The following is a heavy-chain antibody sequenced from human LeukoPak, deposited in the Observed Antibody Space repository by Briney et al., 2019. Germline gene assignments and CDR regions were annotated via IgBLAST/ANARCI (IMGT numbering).Heavy chain of an antibody. Sequence: PSETLSLTCTVSGDSISSVHYWWGWIRQPPGKGLDWIGSIHYTGNTHYNPSLQSRVTVSVDTSRNQFSLKLTSVTAADTAVYYCVRQRGVGSWSFDYWGQGNLVTVSS. CDR1: GDSISSVHYW. D-gene: IGHD2-15*01. CDR3: VRQRGVGSWSFDY. J-gene: IGHJ4*02. V-gene: IGHV4-39*01. CDR2: IHYTGNT.